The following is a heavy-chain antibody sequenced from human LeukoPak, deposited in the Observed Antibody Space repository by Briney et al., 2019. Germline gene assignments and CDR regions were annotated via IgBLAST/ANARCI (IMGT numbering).Heavy chain of an antibody. V-gene: IGHV1-69*13. J-gene: IGHJ6*04. CDR2: IIPIFGTA. CDR1: GGTFSSYA. Sequence: GASVKVSCKASGGTFSSYAISGVRQAPGQGLEWMGGIIPIFGTANYAQKLQGRVTITADESTSTAYMELSSLRTEDTAVYYCARGDQLLVKHYYYYYGMDVWGKGTTVTVSS. CDR3: ARGDQLLVKHYYYYYGMDV. D-gene: IGHD2-2*01.